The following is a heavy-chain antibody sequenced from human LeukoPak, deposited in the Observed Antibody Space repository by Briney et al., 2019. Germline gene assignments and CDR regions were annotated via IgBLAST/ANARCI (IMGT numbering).Heavy chain of an antibody. J-gene: IGHJ5*02. V-gene: IGHV1-2*02. CDR2: INPNSGGT. CDR3: ARGVSIGYCSSTSCYTNWFDP. CDR1: GYTFTGYY. Sequence: ASVKVPCKASGYTFTGYYMHWVRQAPGQGLEWMGWINPNSGGTNYAQKFQGRVTMTRDTSISTAYMELSRLRSDDTAVYYCARGVSIGYCSSTSCYTNWFDPWGQGTLVTVSS. D-gene: IGHD2-2*02.